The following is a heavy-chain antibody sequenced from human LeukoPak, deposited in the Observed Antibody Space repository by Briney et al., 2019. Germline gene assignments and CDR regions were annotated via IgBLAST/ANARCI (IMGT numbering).Heavy chain of an antibody. CDR1: GLTFRSFG. J-gene: IGHJ4*02. CDR2: VSGSGAVT. Sequence: GGSLRLSCAASGLTFRSFGMSWVRQAPGKGLEWVSGVSGSGAVTYYADSVKGRFTISRDNSKNTLYLQMNPLRADDTAVYYCAKGHTDSGTGFDYWGQGTLVTVSS. V-gene: IGHV3-23*01. CDR3: AKGHTDSGTGFDY. D-gene: IGHD4-17*01.